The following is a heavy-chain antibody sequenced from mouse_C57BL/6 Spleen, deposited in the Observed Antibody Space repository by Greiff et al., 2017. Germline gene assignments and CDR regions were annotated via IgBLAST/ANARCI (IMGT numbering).Heavy chain of an antibody. CDR3: ARRYYYGRSSDY. Sequence: QVQLQQPGAELVMPGASVKLSCKASGYTFTSYWMHWVKQRPGQGLEWIGEIDPSESYTNYNQKFKGKSTLTVDKSSSTAYMQLSSLTSEDSAVYYCARRYYYGRSSDYWGQGTTLTVSS. J-gene: IGHJ2*01. CDR2: IDPSESYT. V-gene: IGHV1-69*01. D-gene: IGHD1-1*01. CDR1: GYTFTSYW.